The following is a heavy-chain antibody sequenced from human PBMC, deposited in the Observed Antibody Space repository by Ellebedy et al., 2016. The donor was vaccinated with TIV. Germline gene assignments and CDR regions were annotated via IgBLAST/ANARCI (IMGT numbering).Heavy chain of an antibody. Sequence: MPSETLSLTCTVSGGSISTYYWSWIRQPPVKGLEWIGCFYYNGSTKYNPSLKSRVTISVDPSKNHFSLKLSSVTAADTAVYYCSRVRITMVRGDFPLPLIDPWGQGTLVTVSS. V-gene: IGHV4-59*01. CDR3: SRVRITMVRGDFPLPLIDP. CDR2: FYYNGST. J-gene: IGHJ5*02. D-gene: IGHD3-10*01. CDR1: GGSISTYY.